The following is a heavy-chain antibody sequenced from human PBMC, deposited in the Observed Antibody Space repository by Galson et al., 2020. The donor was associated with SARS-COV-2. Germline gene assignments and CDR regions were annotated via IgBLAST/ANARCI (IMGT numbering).Heavy chain of an antibody. Sequence: GGSRSLSCPPPGFTFSEYAMDWVRKAPGRGRGGVSTISGGGYSTFYVDSVRGGFIISRDNSKNTLFLQMNSLRAEDTAVYYCATAPPSNTQYYSSYDMDVWGQGTTVTVSS. D-gene: IGHD2-2*01. J-gene: IGHJ6*02. CDR1: GFTFSEYA. V-gene: IGHV3-23*01. CDR3: ATAPPSNTQYYSSYDMDV. CDR2: ISGGGYST.